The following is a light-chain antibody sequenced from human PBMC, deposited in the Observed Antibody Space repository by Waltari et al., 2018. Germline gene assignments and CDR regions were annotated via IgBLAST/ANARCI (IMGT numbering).Light chain of an antibody. CDR3: CSYAGRYTSV. CDR2: DVD. CDR1: NSDVGAYNY. Sequence: QSALTQPRSVSGSPGQSVTLSCTGTNSDVGAYNYVSWDPPRPAKAPQLVIFDVDKRPSGVPDRFSGSKAGNTASLTISGLQADDEADYYCCSYAGRYTSVFGGGTKVTVL. J-gene: IGLJ2*01. V-gene: IGLV2-11*01.